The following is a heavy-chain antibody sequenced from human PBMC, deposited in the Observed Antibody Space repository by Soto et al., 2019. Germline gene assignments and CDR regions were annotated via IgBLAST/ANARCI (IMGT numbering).Heavy chain of an antibody. CDR1: GYTLTELS. J-gene: IGHJ3*02. D-gene: IGHD3-16*02. CDR3: ATRSENYDSFWGSYRSGAFDI. CDR2: FDPEDGET. V-gene: IGHV1-24*01. Sequence: QVQLVQSGAEVKKPGASVKVSCKVSGYTLTELSMHWVRQAPGKGLEWMGGFDPEDGETIYAQKFQGRVTMTEDTSTNTAYMELSSLRSEDTAVYCCATRSENYDSFWGSYRSGAFDIWGQGTIVTVSS.